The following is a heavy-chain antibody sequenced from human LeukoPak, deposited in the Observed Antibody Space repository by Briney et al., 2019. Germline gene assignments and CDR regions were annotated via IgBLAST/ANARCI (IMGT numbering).Heavy chain of an antibody. CDR3: AHPYCSGGSCYGAPSYYYYGMDV. V-gene: IGHV3-23*01. J-gene: IGHJ6*02. Sequence: GGSLRLSCAGSGFTFSSYAMSWVRQAPGKGLEWVSGISGSGGSTYYADSVKGRFTISRDNSKNTLYLQMNSLRAEDTAVYYCAHPYCSGGSCYGAPSYYYYGMDVWGQGTTVTVSS. CDR1: GFTFSSYA. D-gene: IGHD2-15*01. CDR2: ISGSGGST.